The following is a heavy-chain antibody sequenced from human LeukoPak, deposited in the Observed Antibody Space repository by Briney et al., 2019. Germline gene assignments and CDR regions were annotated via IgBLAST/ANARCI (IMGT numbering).Heavy chain of an antibody. Sequence: GASVKISCKASGYTFTGYYMHWVRHAPGQGLEWMGWINPSSGGTNYAQKFQGRVTMTRDTSISTAYMELSRLRSEDTAVYYCARDKATGTNGRFDPWGQGTLVTVSS. D-gene: IGHD1-1*01. V-gene: IGHV1-2*02. CDR1: GYTFTGYY. CDR3: ARDKATGTNGRFDP. CDR2: INPSSGGT. J-gene: IGHJ5*02.